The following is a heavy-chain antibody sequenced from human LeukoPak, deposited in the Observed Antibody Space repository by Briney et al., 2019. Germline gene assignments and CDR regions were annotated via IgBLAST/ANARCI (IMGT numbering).Heavy chain of an antibody. V-gene: IGHV3-23*01. Sequence: GGSLRLSCAASGFTFSSYAMSWVRQAPGKGLEWISAISGSGGSTYYADSVKGRITISRDNSKNTLYLQMNSLRAEDTAVYYCAKDRLTYYYDSSGYYFFDYWGQGTLVTVSS. CDR2: ISGSGGST. CDR3: AKDRLTYYYDSSGYYFFDY. J-gene: IGHJ4*02. D-gene: IGHD3-22*01. CDR1: GFTFSSYA.